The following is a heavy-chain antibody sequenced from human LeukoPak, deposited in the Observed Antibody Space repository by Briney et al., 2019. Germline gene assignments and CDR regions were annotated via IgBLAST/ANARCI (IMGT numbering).Heavy chain of an antibody. D-gene: IGHD4/OR15-4a*01. V-gene: IGHV1-24*01. CDR1: GYTLTQLS. J-gene: IGHJ6*03. CDR3: ATLRWTVSDNYRGDDFYYYMDV. CDR2: FFPVDVKT. Sequence: EASVRVSCKHSGYTLTQLSMHWVRLNPGKGLEWMGGFFPVDVKTIYAQKFQDRVTMTEDTTTDTDSMDLSRLRSEDTAVYYCATLRWTVSDNYRGDDFYYYMDVWGKGTTVTVSS.